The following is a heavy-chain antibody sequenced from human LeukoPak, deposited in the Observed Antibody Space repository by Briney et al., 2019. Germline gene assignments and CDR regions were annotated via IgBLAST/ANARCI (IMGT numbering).Heavy chain of an antibody. V-gene: IGHV1-2*06. CDR2: INPNSGGT. J-gene: IGHJ4*02. Sequence: ASLKVSSTSSGYTFNGHYMHWGRQAPGQGLEWMGRINPNSGGTNYAQKFQGRVTMTRDTSISTAYMELSRLRSDDAAVYYCARAEMATISDWGQGTLVTVSS. CDR1: GYTFNGHY. CDR3: ARAEMATISD. D-gene: IGHD5-24*01.